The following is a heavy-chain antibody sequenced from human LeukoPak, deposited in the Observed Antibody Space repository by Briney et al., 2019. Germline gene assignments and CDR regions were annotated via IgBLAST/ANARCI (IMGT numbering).Heavy chain of an antibody. CDR1: GGTFSSYA. V-gene: IGHV1-69*05. CDR2: IIPIFGTA. Sequence: SVKVSCKASGGTFSSYAVSWVRQAPGQGLEWMGRIIPIFGTANYAQKFQGRVTITTDESTSTAYMELSSLRSEDTAVYYCARERDCSSTSCYDPWGQGTLVTVSS. D-gene: IGHD2-2*01. CDR3: ARERDCSSTSCYDP. J-gene: IGHJ5*02.